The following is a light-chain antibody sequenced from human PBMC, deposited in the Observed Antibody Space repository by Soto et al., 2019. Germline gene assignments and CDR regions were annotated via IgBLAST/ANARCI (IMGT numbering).Light chain of an antibody. CDR2: DAS. CDR1: QSINTF. V-gene: IGKV1-39*01. CDR3: QQSYYIPWT. J-gene: IGKJ1*01. Sequence: DIQMTQSPSSLSASVGDRVTITCRGSQSINTFLSWYRHKPGKAPELLIYDASTLQIGVPSRFSGSGYGTEFTLTISSLQSEDFATYYCQQSYYIPWTFGQGTKVDIK.